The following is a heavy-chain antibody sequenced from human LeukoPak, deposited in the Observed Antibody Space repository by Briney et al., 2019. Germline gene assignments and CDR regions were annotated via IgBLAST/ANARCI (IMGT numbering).Heavy chain of an antibody. CDR2: IWYDGSNK. Sequence: PGRSLRLSCAASGFTFSSYGMHWVRQAPGEGLEWVAVIWYDGSNKYYADSVKGRFTISRDNSKNTLYLQMNSLRAEDTAVYYCATWWYSSSWYEVGGIDEKWRDYYYYYMDVWGKGTTVTVSS. D-gene: IGHD6-13*01. CDR3: ATWWYSSSWYEVGGIDEKWRDYYYYYMDV. CDR1: GFTFSSYG. V-gene: IGHV3-33*01. J-gene: IGHJ6*03.